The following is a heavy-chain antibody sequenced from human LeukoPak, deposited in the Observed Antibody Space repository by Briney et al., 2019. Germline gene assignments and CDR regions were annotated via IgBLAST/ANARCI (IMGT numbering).Heavy chain of an antibody. CDR2: IYYSGST. D-gene: IGHD3-22*01. V-gene: IGHV4-59*12. CDR3: AREPYYYDHTGFHPRYLDS. Sequence: KPSETLSLTCTVSGGSISSYYWSWIRQPPGKGLEWIGYIYYSGSTNYNPSLKSRVTISVDTSKNQFSLQLNSVTPEDTAVYYCAREPYYYDHTGFHPRYLDSWGQGALVSVSS. J-gene: IGHJ4*02. CDR1: GGSISSYY.